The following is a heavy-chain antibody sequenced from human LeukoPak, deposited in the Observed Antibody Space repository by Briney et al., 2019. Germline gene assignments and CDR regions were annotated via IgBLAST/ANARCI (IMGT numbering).Heavy chain of an antibody. V-gene: IGHV3-7*01. CDR3: ARVLTVAAYDY. D-gene: IGHD3-9*01. CDR2: IKEDGSEK. Sequence: PGGSLRLSCAASGFTFSNCWMRWVRQAPGKGLEWVANIKEDGSEKYYVDSVKGRFTISRDNAEKLLYLQMNSLRVEDTAVYYCARVLTVAAYDYWGQGTLVTVSS. CDR1: GFTFSNCW. J-gene: IGHJ4*02.